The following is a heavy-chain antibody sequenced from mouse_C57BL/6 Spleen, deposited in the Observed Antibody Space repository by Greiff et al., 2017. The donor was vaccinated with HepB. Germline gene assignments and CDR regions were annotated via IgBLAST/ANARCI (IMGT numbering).Heavy chain of an antibody. D-gene: IGHD1-1*01. CDR1: GFTFSDYG. J-gene: IGHJ4*01. CDR2: ISSGSSTI. V-gene: IGHV5-17*01. CDR3: ARKDYGSAMDY. Sequence: EVRLVESGGGLVKPGGSLKLSCAASGFTFSDYGMHWVRQAPEKGLEWVAYISSGSSTIYYADTVKGRFTISRDNAKNTRFLQMTSLRSEDTAMYYCARKDYGSAMDYWGQGTSVTVSS.